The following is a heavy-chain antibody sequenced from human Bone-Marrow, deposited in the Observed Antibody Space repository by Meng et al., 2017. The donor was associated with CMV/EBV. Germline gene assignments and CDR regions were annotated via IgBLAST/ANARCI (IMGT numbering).Heavy chain of an antibody. V-gene: IGHV1-2*02. D-gene: IGHD1-26*01. J-gene: IGHJ4*02. CDR1: GYTFTAHY. CDR3: ARGNLWEFDY. CDR2: IHPHRGDT. Sequence: SCKASGYTFTAHYFHWVRQAPGQGLEWMGWIHPHRGDTNYAQQFQGRVTLTRDTSINTGYMELSSLRSEDTAVYYCARGNLWEFDYWGQGTLVTVSS.